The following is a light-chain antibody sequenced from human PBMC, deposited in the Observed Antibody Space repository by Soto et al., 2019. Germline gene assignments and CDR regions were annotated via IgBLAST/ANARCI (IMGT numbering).Light chain of an antibody. CDR3: QQYYSYLWT. Sequence: DIQMTQSPSTRSSSLGDRVTITCRASQSLGSKLAWYQQKPGKAPMLLLYDASSLESGVPSRFSGSVSGTEGTITISSLRTDDGATYYCQQYYSYLWTFGQGTKVDIK. V-gene: IGKV1-5*01. J-gene: IGKJ1*01. CDR2: DAS. CDR1: QSLGSK.